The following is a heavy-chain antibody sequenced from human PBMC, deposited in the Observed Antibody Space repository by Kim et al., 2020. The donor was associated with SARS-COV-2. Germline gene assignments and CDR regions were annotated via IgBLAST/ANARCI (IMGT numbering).Heavy chain of an antibody. CDR2: INPNSGGT. Sequence: ASVKVSCKASGYTFTGYYMHWVRQAPGQGLEWMGRINPNSGGTNYAQKFQGRVTMTRDTSISTAYMELSRLRSDDTAVYYCARDLLGDDCSGGSCYSFWFDPWGQGTLVTVSS. CDR3: ARDLLGDDCSGGSCYSFWFDP. J-gene: IGHJ5*02. CDR1: GYTFTGYY. V-gene: IGHV1-2*06. D-gene: IGHD2-15*01.